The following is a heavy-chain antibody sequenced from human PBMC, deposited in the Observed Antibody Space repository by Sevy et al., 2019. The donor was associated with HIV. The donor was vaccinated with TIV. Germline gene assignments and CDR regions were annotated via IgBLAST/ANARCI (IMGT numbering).Heavy chain of an antibody. CDR1: GFTFSNAW. CDR3: TTDWDYEDY. J-gene: IGHJ4*02. Sequence: GGSLRLSCAASGFTFSNAWMSWVRQAPGKGLEWVGRIKSNTDGGTTDYAAPVKGRFTISRDDSKNTLYLQMNSLKTEDTAVYYSTTDWDYEDYWGQGTLVTVSS. V-gene: IGHV3-15*01. D-gene: IGHD1-7*01. CDR2: IKSNTDGGTT.